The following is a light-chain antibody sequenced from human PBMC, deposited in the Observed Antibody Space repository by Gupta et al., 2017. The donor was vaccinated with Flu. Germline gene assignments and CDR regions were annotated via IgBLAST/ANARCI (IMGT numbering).Light chain of an antibody. Sequence: DIQMTQSPSSLSASIGDRFTITCQASQDIRNYLNWYQQKPGKAPKLLIYDASNLETGVPSRFSGGGSGTQFTFTISSLQPEDIATYYCQQYANVPPTFGPGTKVDVK. J-gene: IGKJ3*01. CDR1: QDIRNY. CDR3: QQYANVPPT. CDR2: DAS. V-gene: IGKV1-33*01.